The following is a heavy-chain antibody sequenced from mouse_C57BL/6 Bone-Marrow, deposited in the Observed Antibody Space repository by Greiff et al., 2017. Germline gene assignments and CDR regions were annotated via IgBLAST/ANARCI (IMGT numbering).Heavy chain of an antibody. J-gene: IGHJ2*01. CDR3: ARVIYYYGSSYGDY. CDR1: GYTFTSYW. Sequence: VQLQQPGAELVRPGSSVKLSCKASGYTFTSYWMHWVKQRPIQGLEWIGNIDPSDSETHYNQKFKDKATLTVDKSSSTVYMQLSSLTSEDSAVYYCARVIYYYGSSYGDYWGQGTTLTVSS. V-gene: IGHV1-52*01. CDR2: IDPSDSET. D-gene: IGHD1-1*01.